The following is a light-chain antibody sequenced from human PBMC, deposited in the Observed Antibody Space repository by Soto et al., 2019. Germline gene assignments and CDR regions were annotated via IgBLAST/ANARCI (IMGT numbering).Light chain of an antibody. CDR1: QSISNSY. V-gene: IGKV3D-20*02. CDR3: QQRAIWPYT. J-gene: IGKJ2*01. Sequence: EIVLTQSPGTLSLSPGERATLSCRASQSISNSYLAWYQQKPGQAPRLLIYAVSSRATGIPDRFSGTGSGTDFRLTISSLEPEDFALYFCQQRAIWPYTFGPGTKLEIK. CDR2: AVS.